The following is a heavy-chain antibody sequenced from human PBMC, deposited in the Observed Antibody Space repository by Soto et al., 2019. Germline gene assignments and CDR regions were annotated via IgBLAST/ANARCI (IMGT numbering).Heavy chain of an antibody. V-gene: IGHV4-39*01. CDR1: GGSISTAIYY. CDR3: ATIPLLGVVPAAEQTFDY. Sequence: SETLSLTCTVSGGSISTAIYYWDWIRQPPGKGLEWIGSVYYSGSTYYNASLKSRVTISVDTSKNQFSLKLSSVTAADTAVYYCATIPLLGVVPAAEQTFDYWGQGTLVTVSS. CDR2: VYYSGST. J-gene: IGHJ4*02. D-gene: IGHD2-2*01.